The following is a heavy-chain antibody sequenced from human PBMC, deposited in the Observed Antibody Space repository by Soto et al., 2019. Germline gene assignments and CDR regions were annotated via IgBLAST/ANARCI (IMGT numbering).Heavy chain of an antibody. CDR2: IATAGDT. V-gene: IGHV3-13*01. Sequence: EVQLVESGGGLVQPGGSLRLSCAASGFTFSSYDMHWVRQATGKGLEWVSAIATAGDTYYPGSVKGRFTISRENANNSLYLQRNSLRADDTAVYYCGGGAAAGRDPSYYYYGMDVWGQGTTVTVSS. CDR1: GFTFSSYD. CDR3: GGGAAAGRDPSYYYYGMDV. J-gene: IGHJ6*02. D-gene: IGHD6-13*01.